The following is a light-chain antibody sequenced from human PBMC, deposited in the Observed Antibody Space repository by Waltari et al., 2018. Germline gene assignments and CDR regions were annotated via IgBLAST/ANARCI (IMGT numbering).Light chain of an antibody. CDR1: TSNIGSNT. V-gene: IGLV1-44*01. CDR2: SNN. Sequence: QSVLTQPPSASGPPGQKITISCSGSTSNIGSNTVDWYQQLPGTAPKLLMYSNNLRPSGVPERFYGSKSGSSASLAIFGLQSEDDADYYCAAWDDSLKGVVFGGGTKVTVL. CDR3: AAWDDSLKGVV. J-gene: IGLJ2*01.